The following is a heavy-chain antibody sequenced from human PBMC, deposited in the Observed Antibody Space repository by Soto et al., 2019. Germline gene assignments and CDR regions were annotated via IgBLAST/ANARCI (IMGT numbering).Heavy chain of an antibody. Sequence: ASVKVSCKASGYTFTGYYMHWVRQAPGQGLEWMGWINPNSGGTNYAQKFQGWVTMTRDTSNSTAYMELSRLRSDDTAVYYCARVGGSCHFGHSCYYYYGMDVWGQGTTVTVSS. J-gene: IGHJ6*02. CDR1: GYTFTGYY. CDR3: ARVGGSCHFGHSCYYYYGMDV. D-gene: IGHD2-15*01. V-gene: IGHV1-2*04. CDR2: INPNSGGT.